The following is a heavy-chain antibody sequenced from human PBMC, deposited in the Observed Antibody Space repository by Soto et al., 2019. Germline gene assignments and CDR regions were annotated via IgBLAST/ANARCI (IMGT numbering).Heavy chain of an antibody. D-gene: IGHD1-1*01. Sequence: QIQLVQFGPEVKKPGTPVKVSCKASGFTFSRSGIHWVRQARGQRLEWIGWIVVGSGNTNYAQKFQERVTITRDVSTNSAYMELTSLGSEDTAVYDCAADLAPTGPYDWLEPWGQGTLVTVSS. J-gene: IGHJ5*02. CDR2: IVVGSGNT. CDR3: AADLAPTGPYDWLEP. V-gene: IGHV1-58*02. CDR1: GFTFSRSG.